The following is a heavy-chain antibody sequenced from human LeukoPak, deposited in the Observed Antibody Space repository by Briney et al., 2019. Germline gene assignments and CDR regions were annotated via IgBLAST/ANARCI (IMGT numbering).Heavy chain of an antibody. Sequence: GGSLRLSCAASGFTFSSYSMNWVRQTPGKGLEWVSAISGGGDITYYADSVTGRFTISRDNSKDTLFLQMHSLRPGDTAVYYCVREDTPATANYWGQGTLVTISS. J-gene: IGHJ4*02. CDR3: VREDTPATANY. CDR2: ISGGGDIT. V-gene: IGHV3-23*01. CDR1: GFTFSSYS. D-gene: IGHD2-21*02.